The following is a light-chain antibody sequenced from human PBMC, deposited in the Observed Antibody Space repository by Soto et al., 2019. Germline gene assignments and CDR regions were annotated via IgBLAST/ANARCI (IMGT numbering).Light chain of an antibody. CDR1: QSVSTSY. V-gene: IGKV3-20*01. Sequence: EIVLTQSPGTLSLSPGDSATLSCRTSQSVSTSYLAWYQQKRGQAPRLLIYDASSRPTGIPDRFSNSGSGADFTLTISRLEPEDSAVYYCQLHGSSPYMYTFGQGTNLEI. CDR2: DAS. J-gene: IGKJ2*01. CDR3: QLHGSSPYMYT.